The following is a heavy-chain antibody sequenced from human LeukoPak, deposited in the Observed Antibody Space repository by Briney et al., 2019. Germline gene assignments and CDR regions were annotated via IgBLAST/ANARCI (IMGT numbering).Heavy chain of an antibody. J-gene: IGHJ4*02. CDR2: IYYSGRT. Sequence: SETLSLTCTVSGGSINGGNYYWTWIRQHPGKGLEWIGYIYYSGRTYYNPSLKSRVTMSVDTSKNQFSMRLSSVTAADTAVYYCARPYNNYYFDYWGQGALVTVPS. CDR3: ARPYNNYYFDY. V-gene: IGHV4-31*03. D-gene: IGHD4-11*01. CDR1: GGSINGGNYY.